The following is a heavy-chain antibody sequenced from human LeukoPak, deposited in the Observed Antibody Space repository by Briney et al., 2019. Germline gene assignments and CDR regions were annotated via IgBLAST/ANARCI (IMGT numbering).Heavy chain of an antibody. V-gene: IGHV1-2*02. CDR3: ARVIKATEMFDP. D-gene: IGHD3-10*01. J-gene: IGHJ5*02. Sequence: ASVKVSCKASGYTFTGYYMHWVRQAPGQGLEWMGWINPNSGGTNYAQKFQGRVNMTRDTSISTAYMELSRLRSDDTAVYYCARVIKATEMFDPWGQGTLVTVSS. CDR2: INPNSGGT. CDR1: GYTFTGYY.